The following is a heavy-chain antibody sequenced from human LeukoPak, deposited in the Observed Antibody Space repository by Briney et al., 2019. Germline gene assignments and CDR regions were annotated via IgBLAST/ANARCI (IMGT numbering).Heavy chain of an antibody. Sequence: GGSLRLSCAASGFTFSSYAVSWVRQAPGKGRKWVSAISGSGGSTYYADSVKGRFTISRDNSKNTLYLQMNSLRAEDTAVYYCAKDLSVVATAGFDYWGQGTLVTVSS. D-gene: IGHD2-21*02. V-gene: IGHV3-23*01. CDR1: GFTFSSYA. CDR2: ISGSGGST. J-gene: IGHJ4*02. CDR3: AKDLSVVATAGFDY.